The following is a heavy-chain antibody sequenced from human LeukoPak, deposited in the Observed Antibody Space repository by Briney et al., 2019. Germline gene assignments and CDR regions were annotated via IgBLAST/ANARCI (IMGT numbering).Heavy chain of an antibody. Sequence: GGSLRLSCAASGFTFSSYAMSWVRQAPGKGLEWVAVISYDGSNKYCADSVKGRFTISRDNSKNTLYLQMNSLRAEDTAVYYCALGGFDYWGQGTLVTVSS. CDR2: ISYDGSNK. CDR1: GFTFSSYA. J-gene: IGHJ4*02. CDR3: ALGGFDY. V-gene: IGHV3-30-3*01. D-gene: IGHD3-3*02.